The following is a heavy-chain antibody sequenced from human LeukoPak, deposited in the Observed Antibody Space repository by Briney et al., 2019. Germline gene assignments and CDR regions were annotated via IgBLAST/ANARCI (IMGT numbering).Heavy chain of an antibody. Sequence: SVKVSCKTSGDTFSYYSISWVRRAPGQGLQWLGGIIPHVGSPRYTERFQDRITITADESTNTAYLELSSLRSDDTAVYYCARGGLLYDFLTGYYAPGLEYFHHWGQGTLVTVSS. CDR2: IIPHVGSP. D-gene: IGHD3/OR15-3a*01. CDR3: ARGGLLYDFLTGYYAPGLEYFHH. V-gene: IGHV1-69*13. CDR1: GDTFSYYS. J-gene: IGHJ1*01.